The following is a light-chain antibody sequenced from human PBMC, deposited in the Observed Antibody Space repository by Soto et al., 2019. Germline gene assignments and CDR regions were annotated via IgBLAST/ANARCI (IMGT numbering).Light chain of an antibody. CDR3: QQSNNWPRT. CDR1: QSVFSS. Sequence: EIEIKQSPATLSVSPGERVTLSCRASQSVFSSLACDQQKPGQAPRLLIYGAATRATGIPARFSGSGSGTEFTLTISSLQSEDFAVYYCQQSNNWPRTFGQVTMV. J-gene: IGKJ1*01. CDR2: GAA. V-gene: IGKV3-15*01.